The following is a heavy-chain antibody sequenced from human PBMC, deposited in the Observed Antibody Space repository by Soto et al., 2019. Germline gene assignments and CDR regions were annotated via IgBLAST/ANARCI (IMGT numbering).Heavy chain of an antibody. Sequence: GSLLICWVFSWFTCRSHCMNLVLQAPGKGREWVSYIRGSSATILYADVLRGRITISRDNGENSLYLQIHSLRDDDTAIYYCVRETNRGRHWHLDLWGRGTLVTVSS. V-gene: IGHV3-48*02. CDR2: IRGSSATI. CDR1: WFTCRSHC. CDR3: VRETNRGRHWHLDL. D-gene: IGHD3-16*01. J-gene: IGHJ2*01.